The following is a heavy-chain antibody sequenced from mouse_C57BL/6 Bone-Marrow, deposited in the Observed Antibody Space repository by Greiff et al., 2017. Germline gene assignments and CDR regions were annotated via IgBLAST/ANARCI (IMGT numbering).Heavy chain of an antibody. CDR2: IWSGGST. CDR3: ARLKQAWFAY. Sequence: VQLQQSGPGLVQPSQSLSITCTVSGFSFTSYGVHWVRQSPGKGLEWLGVIWSGGSTDYNAAFISRLSISKDNSKSQVFFKMNSLQADDTAIYYCARLKQAWFAYWGQGTLVTVSA. V-gene: IGHV2-2*01. D-gene: IGHD1-3*01. CDR1: GFSFTSYG. J-gene: IGHJ3*01.